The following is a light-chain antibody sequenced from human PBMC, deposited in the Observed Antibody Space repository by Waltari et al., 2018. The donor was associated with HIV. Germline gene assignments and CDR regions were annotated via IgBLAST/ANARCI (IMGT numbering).Light chain of an antibody. J-gene: IGLJ2*01. Sequence: QSALTQPASVSGSPGQSGTISSTGTNSNVGSYNLVPLYQQHPGRAPKVIIYDVTQRPSGVSSRFSGSKSGNTASLTISGLQAEDEANYYCCSYTGTNPFLLFGGGTKLTVL. CDR3: CSYTGTNPFLL. V-gene: IGLV2-23*02. CDR1: NSNVGSYNL. CDR2: DVT.